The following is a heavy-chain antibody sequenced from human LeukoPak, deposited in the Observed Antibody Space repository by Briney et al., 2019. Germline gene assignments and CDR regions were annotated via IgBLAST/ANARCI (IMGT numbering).Heavy chain of an antibody. CDR3: ARIDGYNYG. Sequence: PGGSLRLSCAASGFTFSSYAMHWVRQAPGKGLEWVAVISYEGSNKYYADSVKGRFTISRDNSKNTLYLQMNSLRAEDTAVYYCARIDGYNYGWGQGTLVTVSS. J-gene: IGHJ4*02. V-gene: IGHV3-30*04. CDR1: GFTFSSYA. D-gene: IGHD5-24*01. CDR2: ISYEGSNK.